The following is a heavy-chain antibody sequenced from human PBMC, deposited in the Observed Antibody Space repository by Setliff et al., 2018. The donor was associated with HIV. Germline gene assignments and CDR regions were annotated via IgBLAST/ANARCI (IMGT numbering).Heavy chain of an antibody. CDR3: AKEHWGSNWSGLGV. J-gene: IGHJ6*02. CDR2: ISWDGSST. Sequence: QTGGSLRLSCAASGFTFDDHTMNWVRQVPGKGLEWLCLISWDGSSTFYADSVKGRFTISRDNSKESLYLQMDRLSTEDTALYYCAKEHWGSNWSGLGVWGQGTTVTVSS. CDR1: GFTFDDHT. D-gene: IGHD6-13*01. V-gene: IGHV3-43*01.